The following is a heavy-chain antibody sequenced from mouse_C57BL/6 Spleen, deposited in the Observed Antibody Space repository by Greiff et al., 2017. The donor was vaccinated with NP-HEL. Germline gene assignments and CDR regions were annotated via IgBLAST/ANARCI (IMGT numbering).Heavy chain of an antibody. V-gene: IGHV5-17*01. D-gene: IGHD2-3*01. CDR1: GFTFSDYG. J-gene: IGHJ3*01. CDR3: ARDGYYVFAY. CDR2: ISSGSSTI. Sequence: EVKVVESGGGLVKPGGSLKLSCAASGFTFSDYGMHWVRQAPEKGLEWVAYISSGSSTIYYADTVKGRFTISRDNAKNTLFLQMTSLRSEDTAMYYCARDGYYVFAYWGQGTLVTVSA.